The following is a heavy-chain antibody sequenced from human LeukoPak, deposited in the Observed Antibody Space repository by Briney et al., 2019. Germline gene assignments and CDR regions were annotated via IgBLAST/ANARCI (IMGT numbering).Heavy chain of an antibody. CDR1: GYSFTSYW. CDR3: ARLGSCSGGSCYSGHFDY. Sequence: GESLKISCKGSGYSFTSYWIGWVRQMPGKGLERMGIIYPGDSDTRYSPSFQGQVTISADKSISTAYLQWSSLKASDTAMYYCARLGSCSGGSCYSGHFDYWGQGTLVTVSS. CDR2: IYPGDSDT. D-gene: IGHD2-15*01. V-gene: IGHV5-51*01. J-gene: IGHJ4*02.